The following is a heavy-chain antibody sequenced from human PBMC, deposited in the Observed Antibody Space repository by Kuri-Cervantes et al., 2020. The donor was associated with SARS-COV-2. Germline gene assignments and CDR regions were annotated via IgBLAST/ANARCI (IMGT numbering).Heavy chain of an antibody. J-gene: IGHJ6*02. CDR1: GGSFSGYY. CDR3: ARLPIFGAKEGINYYYYGMDV. Sequence: SQTLSLTCAVYGGSFSGYYWSWIRQPPGKGLEWIGEINHSGSTNYNPSLKSRVTISVDTSKNQFSLKLSSVTAADTAVYYCARLPIFGAKEGINYYYYGMDVWGQGTTVTVSS. CDR2: INHSGST. D-gene: IGHD3-3*01. V-gene: IGHV4-34*01.